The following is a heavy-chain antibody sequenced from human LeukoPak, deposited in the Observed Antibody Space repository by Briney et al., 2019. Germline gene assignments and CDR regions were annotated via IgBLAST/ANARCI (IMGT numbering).Heavy chain of an antibody. CDR2: ISGSGGST. CDR1: GFTFSSYA. CDR3: AKVGLDCGGDCYVVDY. D-gene: IGHD2-21*02. Sequence: PGGSLRLSCAASGFTFSSYAMSWVRQAPGKGLERVSAISGSGGSTYYADSVKGRFTISRDNSKNTLYLQMNSLRAEDTAVYYCAKVGLDCGGDCYVVDYWGQGTLVTVSS. J-gene: IGHJ4*02. V-gene: IGHV3-23*01.